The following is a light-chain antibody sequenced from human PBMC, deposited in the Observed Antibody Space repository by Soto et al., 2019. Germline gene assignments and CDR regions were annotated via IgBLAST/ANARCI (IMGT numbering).Light chain of an antibody. V-gene: IGKV3-11*01. CDR1: QSVSSY. J-gene: IGKJ3*01. CDR3: QQRSNWPVT. CDR2: DAS. Sequence: EIVLTQSPATLSSSPGERATLSCRASQSVSSYLAWYQQKPGQAPRLLIYDASTRATGIPARFSGSGSGTDFTLTISSLEPEDFAVYYCQQRSNWPVTFGPGTKVDIK.